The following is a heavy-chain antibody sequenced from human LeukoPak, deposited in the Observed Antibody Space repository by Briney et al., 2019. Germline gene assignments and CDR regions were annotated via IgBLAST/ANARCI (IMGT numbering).Heavy chain of an antibody. V-gene: IGHV3-23*01. J-gene: IGHJ4*02. CDR2: ISGSGGST. CDR1: GFIFSSYA. D-gene: IGHD2-8*01. Sequence: GGSLRLSCAAPGFIFSSYAMSWVRQAPGKGLEWVSTISGSGGSTYYADSVKGRFTISRDNSKNTVYPQMNSLRAEDTAVYYCAKDRSCINDVRHGDFDYWGQGTLVTVSS. CDR3: AKDRSCINDVRHGDFDY.